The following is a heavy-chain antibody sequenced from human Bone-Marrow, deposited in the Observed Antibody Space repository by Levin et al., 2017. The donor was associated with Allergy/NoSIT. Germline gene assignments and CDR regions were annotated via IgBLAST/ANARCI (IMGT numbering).Heavy chain of an antibody. CDR2: ISYDGSNK. V-gene: IGHV3-30-3*01. CDR1: GFTFSSYA. Sequence: GGSLRLSCAASGFTFSSYAMHWVRQAPGKGLEWVAVISYDGSNKYYADSVKGRFTISRDNSKNTLYLQMNSLRAEDTAVYYCARDPHYDSRGGESFDYWGQGTLVTVSS. CDR3: ARDPHYDSRGGESFDY. D-gene: IGHD3-22*01. J-gene: IGHJ4*02.